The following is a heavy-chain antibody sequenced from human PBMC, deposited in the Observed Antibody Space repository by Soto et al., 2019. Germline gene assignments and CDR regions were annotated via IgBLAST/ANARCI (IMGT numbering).Heavy chain of an antibody. CDR1: GFTVSSNY. CDR3: ARRGGSSKEYYFDY. V-gene: IGHV3-53*02. J-gene: IGHJ4*02. D-gene: IGHD6-13*01. Sequence: EVQLVETGGGLIQPGGSLRLSCAASGFTVSSNYMSWVRQAPGKGLEWVSVIYSGGSTYYADSVKGRFTISRDTSKNTLYLQMNSLRAEDTAVYYCARRGGSSKEYYFDYWGQGTLVTVSS. CDR2: IYSGGST.